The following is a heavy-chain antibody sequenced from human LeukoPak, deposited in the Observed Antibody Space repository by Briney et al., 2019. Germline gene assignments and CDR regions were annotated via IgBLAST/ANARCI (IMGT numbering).Heavy chain of an antibody. V-gene: IGHV3-21*06. Sequence: GGSLRLSCVASGFYFNTYSLNWVRRAPGKGLEWVASISSSSNYIRYADSMKGRVTISRDNAKNSLYLQMDSLRVDDTAVYYCARPLQGSYAMDVWGLGTTVIVSS. J-gene: IGHJ6*02. CDR2: ISSSSNYI. CDR3: ARPLQGSYAMDV. CDR1: GFYFNTYS.